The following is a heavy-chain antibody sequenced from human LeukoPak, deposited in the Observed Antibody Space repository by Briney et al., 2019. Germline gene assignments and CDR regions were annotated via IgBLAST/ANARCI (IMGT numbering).Heavy chain of an antibody. D-gene: IGHD2-15*01. CDR3: ASRIRAFDN. CDR2: ISGSGSDGST. V-gene: IGHV3-23*01. J-gene: IGHJ4*02. Sequence: PGGSLRLSCAASGLTFSSYGMSWVRQAPGKGLEWVSGISGSGSDGSTYYADSVKGRFTISRDNSKNTLYLQMNSLRGEDTAVYYCASRIRAFDNWGQGTLVTVSA. CDR1: GLTFSSYG.